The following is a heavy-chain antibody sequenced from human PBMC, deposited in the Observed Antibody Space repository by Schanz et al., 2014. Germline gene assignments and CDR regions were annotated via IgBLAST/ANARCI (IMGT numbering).Heavy chain of an antibody. J-gene: IGHJ4*02. CDR1: GFSFSSYA. CDR2: MNESHSTI. V-gene: IGHV3-23*04. Sequence: EVQLVESGGGLIQPGGSLRLSCAASGFSFSSYAMGWVRQARGKGLEWVSAMNESHSTIYYADSVKGRFTISRDNSKNALYLQMNSRRAEDTAVYYCARIGGSVFDYWAQGTLVTVSS. CDR3: ARIGGSVFDY. D-gene: IGHD3-10*01.